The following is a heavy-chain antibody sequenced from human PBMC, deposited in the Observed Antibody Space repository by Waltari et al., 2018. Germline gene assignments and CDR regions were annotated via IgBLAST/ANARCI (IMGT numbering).Heavy chain of an antibody. CDR2: IYSGGST. CDR1: GFTVSSNY. CDR3: ARDPKAHSSSWGQH. Sequence: EVQLVESGGGLIQPGGSLRLSCAASGFTVSSNYMSWVRQAPGKGLEWVSVIYSGGSTYYADSVKGRFTISRDNSKNTLYLQMNSLRAEDTAVYYCARDPKAHSSSWGQHWGQGTLVTVSS. V-gene: IGHV3-53*01. J-gene: IGHJ1*01. D-gene: IGHD6-13*01.